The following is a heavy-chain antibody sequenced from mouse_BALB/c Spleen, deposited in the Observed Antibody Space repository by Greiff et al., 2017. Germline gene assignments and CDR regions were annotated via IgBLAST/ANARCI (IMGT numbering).Heavy chain of an antibody. V-gene: IGHV14-3*02. Sequence: EVQLQQSGAELVKPGASVKLSCTASGFNIKDTYMHWVKQRPEQGLEWIGRIDPANGNTKYDPKFQGKATITADTSSNTAYLQLSSLTSEDTAVYYCARPILRLYAMDYWGQGTSVTVSS. J-gene: IGHJ4*01. CDR3: ARPILRLYAMDY. CDR1: GFNIKDTY. D-gene: IGHD1-2*01. CDR2: IDPANGNT.